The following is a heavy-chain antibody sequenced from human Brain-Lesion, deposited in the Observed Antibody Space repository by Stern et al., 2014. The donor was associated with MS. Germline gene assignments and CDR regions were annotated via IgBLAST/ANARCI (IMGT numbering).Heavy chain of an antibody. Sequence: QMQLVQSGAEVKKPGASVKVSCTTSGYIFTGYYIHWVRQAPGQGLEWMAWINPNTGGTKYAQKFQGRVTMSRDTSISPAHVELSSLTSDDTAVYYCARDQRGITIFGVVTDYYYLGMDVWGQGITVTVSS. CDR3: ARDQRGITIFGVVTDYYYLGMDV. V-gene: IGHV1-2*02. D-gene: IGHD3-3*01. J-gene: IGHJ6*02. CDR2: INPNTGGT. CDR1: GYIFTGYY.